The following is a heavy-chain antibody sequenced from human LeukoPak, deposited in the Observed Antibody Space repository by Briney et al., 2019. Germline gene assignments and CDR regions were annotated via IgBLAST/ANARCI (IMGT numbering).Heavy chain of an antibody. CDR1: GGSISSYY. CDR3: AKDLGSSWYVALDY. J-gene: IGHJ4*02. D-gene: IGHD6-13*01. CDR2: IYTSGST. Sequence: PSETLSLTCTVSGGSISSYYWSWIRQPAGKGLEWIGRIYTSGSTNYNPSLKSRVTMSVDTSKNQFSLKLSSVTAADTAVYYCAKDLGSSWYVALDYWGQGTLVTVSS. V-gene: IGHV4-4*07.